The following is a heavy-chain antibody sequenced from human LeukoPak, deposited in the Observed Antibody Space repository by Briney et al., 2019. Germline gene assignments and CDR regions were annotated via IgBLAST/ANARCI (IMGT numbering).Heavy chain of an antibody. V-gene: IGHV3-23*01. J-gene: IGHJ5*02. CDR1: GFTFSSYA. Sequence: GRSLRLSCAASGFTFSSYAMSWVRQAPGKGLEWVSAISGGGDSTYYADSVKGRFTISRDNSKNTLYLQMNSLRAEDTAVYYCAKRGESIMISFGGVPRWFDPWGQGTLVTVSS. D-gene: IGHD3-16*01. CDR3: AKRGESIMISFGGVPRWFDP. CDR2: ISGGGDST.